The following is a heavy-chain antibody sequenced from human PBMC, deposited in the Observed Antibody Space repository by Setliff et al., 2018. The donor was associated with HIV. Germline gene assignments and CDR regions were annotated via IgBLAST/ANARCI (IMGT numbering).Heavy chain of an antibody. CDR1: GFTFDSYS. J-gene: IGHJ4*02. CDR2: ISGLGGGTI. CDR3: ARKGD. Sequence: QPGGSLRLSCATSGFTFDSYSIIWVRQAPGKGLEWVSYISGLGGGTIYYADSVRGRFTISRDNSKNTLYLQMNSLRAEDTAVYYCARKGDWGQGTLVTVSS. V-gene: IGHV3-48*01.